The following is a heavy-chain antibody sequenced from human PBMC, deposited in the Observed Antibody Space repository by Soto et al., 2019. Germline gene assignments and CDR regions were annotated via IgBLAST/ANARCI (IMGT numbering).Heavy chain of an antibody. CDR1: GGSISSYY. J-gene: IGHJ6*02. D-gene: IGHD1-20*01. CDR3: ARAPLYNYDDDECYYYYGMDV. Sequence: SETLSLTCTVAGGSISSYYWSWIRQPPGKGLEWIGYIYYSGSTNYTPSLKSRVTISVDTSKNQFSLKLSSVTAAETAVYYCARAPLYNYDDDECYYYYGMDVWGQGTTVTVSS. CDR2: IYYSGST. V-gene: IGHV4-59*01.